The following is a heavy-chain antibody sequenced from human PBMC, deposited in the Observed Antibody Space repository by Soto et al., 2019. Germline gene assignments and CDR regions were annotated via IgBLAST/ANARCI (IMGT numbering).Heavy chain of an antibody. CDR2: IYHSGST. V-gene: IGHV4-31*03. CDR3: ARAPKVSGSSQTRPDF. CDR1: GGSISSGGYY. D-gene: IGHD6-6*01. J-gene: IGHJ4*02. Sequence: SETLSLTCTVSGGSISSGGYYWSWIRQHPGKGLEWIGYIYHSGSTYYNPSLKSRLTISVDTSRNQFSLKLTSVTAADTAVYYCARAPKVSGSSQTRPDFWGQGTLVTVSS.